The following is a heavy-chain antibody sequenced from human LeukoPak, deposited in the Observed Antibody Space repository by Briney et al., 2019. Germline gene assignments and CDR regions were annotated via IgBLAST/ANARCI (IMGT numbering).Heavy chain of an antibody. J-gene: IGHJ3*02. D-gene: IGHD4-17*01. CDR1: GSTFSSYA. CDR3: ARDDYEGYDAFDI. Sequence: PGRSLRLSCAASGSTFSSYAMHWVRQAPGKGLEWVAVISYDGSNKYYADSVKGRFTISRDNSKNTLYLQMNGLRAEDTAVYYCARDDYEGYDAFDIWGQGTMVTVSS. CDR2: ISYDGSNK. V-gene: IGHV3-30-3*01.